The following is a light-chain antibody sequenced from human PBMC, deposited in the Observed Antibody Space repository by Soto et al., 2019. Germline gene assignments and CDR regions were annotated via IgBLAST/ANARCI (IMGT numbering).Light chain of an antibody. CDR1: QSVSSSY. J-gene: IGKJ3*01. CDR2: GAS. V-gene: IGKV3-20*01. CDR3: QQYGSSPLFT. Sequence: ELVLTQSPGTLSLSPGERATLSCKASQSVSSSYLAWYQQKPGQAPRLLIYGASSRATGIPDRFSGSGSGTDFTLTISRLVPEDFAVYYCQQYGSSPLFTFGPGTKVDIK.